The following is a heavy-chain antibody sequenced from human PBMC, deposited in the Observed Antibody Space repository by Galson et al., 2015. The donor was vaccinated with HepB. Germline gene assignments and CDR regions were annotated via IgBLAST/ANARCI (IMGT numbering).Heavy chain of an antibody. V-gene: IGHV1-18*04. CDR3: ARDRDISSSPTSDAFDI. CDR1: GSTFTSYG. D-gene: IGHD6-13*01. Sequence: SVKVSCKASGSTFTSYGISWVRQAPGQGLEWMGWISPYNGARNYAQNLQGRVTLTTDTSTSTAYMELRSLISDDTAVYYCARDRDISSSPTSDAFDIWGQGTMVTVSS. CDR2: ISPYNGAR. J-gene: IGHJ3*02.